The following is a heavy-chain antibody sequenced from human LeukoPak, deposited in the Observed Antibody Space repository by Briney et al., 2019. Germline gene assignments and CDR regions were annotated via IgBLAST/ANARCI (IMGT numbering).Heavy chain of an antibody. Sequence: GGSLRLSCVVSGFTLSDYPMNWVRQAPGKGLEWVSLISTSGDTYYADSVKGRFTISRDNSKNTLFVQMSSLRAKDTAIYYCAIDLDSSGRYGDNWLDPWGQGTLVTVSS. J-gene: IGHJ5*02. D-gene: IGHD6-19*01. CDR3: AIDLDSSGRYGDNWLDP. V-gene: IGHV3-23*01. CDR1: GFTLSDYP. CDR2: ISTSGDT.